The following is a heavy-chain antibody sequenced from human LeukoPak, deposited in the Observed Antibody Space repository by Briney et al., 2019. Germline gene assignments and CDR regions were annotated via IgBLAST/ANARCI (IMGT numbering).Heavy chain of an antibody. D-gene: IGHD6-13*01. CDR3: ARSRSSISLYYFDY. CDR2: IYPGDSDT. CDR1: GYRFTSYW. V-gene: IGHV5-51*01. J-gene: IGHJ4*02. Sequence: GAPLKISSKGSGYRFTSYWIGWVRQMPGKGLGWRGIIYPGDSDTRYSPSFQGQVTISADKSISPAYLQWSSLKASDTAMYYCARSRSSISLYYFDYWGQGTLVTVSS.